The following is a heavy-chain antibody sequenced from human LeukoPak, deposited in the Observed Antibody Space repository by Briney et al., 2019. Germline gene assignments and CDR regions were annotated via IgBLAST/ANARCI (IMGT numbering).Heavy chain of an antibody. J-gene: IGHJ4*02. CDR1: GYTLTELS. D-gene: IGHD3-3*01. CDR2: FDPEDGET. V-gene: IGHV1-24*01. Sequence: ASVKVSCKVSGYTLTELSMHWVRQAPGKGLEWVGGFDPEDGETIYAQKFQGRVTMTEDTSTDTAYMELSSLRSEDTAVYYCATGPRRFLEWLTPFDYWGQGTLVTVSS. CDR3: ATGPRRFLEWLTPFDY.